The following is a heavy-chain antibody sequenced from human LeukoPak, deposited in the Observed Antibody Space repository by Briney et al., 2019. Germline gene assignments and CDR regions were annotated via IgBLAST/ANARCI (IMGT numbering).Heavy chain of an antibody. J-gene: IGHJ4*02. Sequence: SETLSLACAVYGGSFSGYYWSWIRQPPGKGLEWIGEINHSGSTNYNPSLKSRVTISVDTSKNQFSLKLSSVTAADTAVYYCARGISSGLYEPFDYWGQGTLVTVSS. D-gene: IGHD6-19*01. CDR1: GGSFSGYY. CDR2: INHSGST. V-gene: IGHV4-34*01. CDR3: ARGISSGLYEPFDY.